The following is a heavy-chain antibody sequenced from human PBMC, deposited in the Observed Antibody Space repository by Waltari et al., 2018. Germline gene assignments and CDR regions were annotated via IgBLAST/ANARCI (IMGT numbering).Heavy chain of an antibody. V-gene: IGHV4-38-2*01. J-gene: IGHJ3*02. Sequence: QVQLQESGPGLVKPSETLSLTCAVSGYSISSGYYWGWTRQPPGKGLEWIGSIYHRGSTYYNPSLKSRVTISVDTSKNQFSLKLSSVTAADTAVYYCATTTVTTFAFDIWGQGTMVTVSS. D-gene: IGHD4-17*01. CDR3: ATTTVTTFAFDI. CDR1: GYSISSGYY. CDR2: IYHRGST.